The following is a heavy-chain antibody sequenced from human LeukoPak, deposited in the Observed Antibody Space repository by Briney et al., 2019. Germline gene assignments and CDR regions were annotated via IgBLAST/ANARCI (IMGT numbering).Heavy chain of an antibody. Sequence: PGGSLRLSCAASGFTFSSYEMNWARQAPGKGLEWVSYISSSGSTIYYADSVKGRFTISRDNAKNSLYLQMNSLRAEDTAVYYCARDSLYYDILTGYYTLYYFDYWGQGTLVTVSS. V-gene: IGHV3-48*03. CDR2: ISSSGSTI. D-gene: IGHD3-9*01. J-gene: IGHJ4*02. CDR3: ARDSLYYDILTGYYTLYYFDY. CDR1: GFTFSSYE.